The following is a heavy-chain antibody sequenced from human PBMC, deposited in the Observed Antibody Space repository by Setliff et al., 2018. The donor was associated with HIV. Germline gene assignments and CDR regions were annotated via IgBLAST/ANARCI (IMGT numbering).Heavy chain of an antibody. D-gene: IGHD6-13*01. J-gene: IGHJ4*02. CDR2: ISSGSSYI. Sequence: LRLSCAASGFIFSNYSMNWVRQAPGKGLEWVSSISSGSSYIYYAESVKGRFTISRDNAKNSLYLQMNSLRAEDTAVYYCARSRAAGFDYWGQGTLVTVSS. CDR1: GFIFSNYS. CDR3: ARSRAAGFDY. V-gene: IGHV3-21*01.